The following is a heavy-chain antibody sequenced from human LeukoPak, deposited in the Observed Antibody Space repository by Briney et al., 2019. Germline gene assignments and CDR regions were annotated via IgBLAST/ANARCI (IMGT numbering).Heavy chain of an antibody. CDR3: ARDKSRYCSGGSCYSGY. CDR2: ISAYNGNT. Sequence: ASVKVSCKASGYTLTSYGISWVRQAPGQGLEWMGWISAYNGNTNYAQKLQGRVTMTTDTSTSTAYMELRSLRSDDTAVYYCARDKSRYCSGGSCYSGYWGQGTLVTVSS. D-gene: IGHD2-15*01. V-gene: IGHV1-18*04. J-gene: IGHJ4*02. CDR1: GYTLTSYG.